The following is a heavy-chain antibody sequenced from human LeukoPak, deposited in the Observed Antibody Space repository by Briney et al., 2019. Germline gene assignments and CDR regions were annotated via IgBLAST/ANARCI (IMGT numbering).Heavy chain of an antibody. V-gene: IGHV3-11*01. CDR3: ARLAYYDSSGYHPGVDY. CDR2: ISSSGSTI. D-gene: IGHD3-22*01. Sequence: GGSLRLSCAASGFTFSDYYMSWIRQAPGKGLEWVSYISSSGSTIYYADSVKGRFTISRDNAKNSLYLQMNSLRAEDTAVYYCARLAYYDSSGYHPGVDYWGQGTLVTVSS. J-gene: IGHJ4*02. CDR1: GFTFSDYY.